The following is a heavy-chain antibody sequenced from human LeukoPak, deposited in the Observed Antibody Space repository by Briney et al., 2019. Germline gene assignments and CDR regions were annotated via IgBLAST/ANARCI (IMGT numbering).Heavy chain of an antibody. Sequence: PGGSLRLSCAASGLTFKNFAMSWVRQAPGKGLEWLAVTSGDEDSTHYADSVRGHFVISTDNSKNTLFLHMNSLRAEDTAVYYCTIDLMTGFSSGWRFGYWGQGTLATVSS. CDR1: GLTFKNFA. V-gene: IGHV3-23*01. J-gene: IGHJ4*02. D-gene: IGHD6-19*01. CDR3: TIDLMTGFSSGWRFGY. CDR2: TSGDEDST.